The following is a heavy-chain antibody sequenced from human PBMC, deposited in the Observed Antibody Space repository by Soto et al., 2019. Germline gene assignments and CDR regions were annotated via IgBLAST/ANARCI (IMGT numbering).Heavy chain of an antibody. J-gene: IGHJ4*02. D-gene: IGHD2-2*01. CDR1: GFTFSNYA. V-gene: IGHV3-23*01. CDR2: SGFTGST. CDR3: AIAYRWRSTRPSCFDY. Sequence: GGSLRISCAASGFTFSNYAMSWVRQTPGKGLEWVSTSGFTGSTFFADSVKGRFTIARDNSKNTLSLQMNSLRAEDTAVYYSAIAYRWRSTRPSCFDYWGQGTLVTVSS.